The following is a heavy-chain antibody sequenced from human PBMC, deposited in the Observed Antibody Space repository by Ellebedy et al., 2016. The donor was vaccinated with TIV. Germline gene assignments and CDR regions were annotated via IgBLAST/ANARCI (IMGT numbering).Heavy chain of an antibody. CDR3: TRGRGSSSWLGNY. V-gene: IGHV3-48*02. CDR2: ISGWTGTSITI. D-gene: IGHD6-13*01. J-gene: IGHJ4*02. Sequence: PGGSLRLSCAASGFTFSRYSMNWVRQAPGKGPEWVSFISGWTGTSITIYYADSVKGRFTISRDNAKNSLYLQMNSLRDEDTAVYYCTRGRGSSSWLGNYWGQGALVTVSS. CDR1: GFTFSRYS.